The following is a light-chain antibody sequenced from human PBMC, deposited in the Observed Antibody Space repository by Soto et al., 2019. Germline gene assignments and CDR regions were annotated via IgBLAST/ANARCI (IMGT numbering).Light chain of an antibody. Sequence: DIQMTQSPSSLSASVGDRVTITCRASQTISNYLSWYQQKPGKAPNLLIYAASTLQSGVPSRFSGSGSGTDFTLTISSLQPEDFGTYYCQQSYNTPTTFGQGTKLEIK. CDR1: QTISNY. J-gene: IGKJ2*01. V-gene: IGKV1-39*01. CDR3: QQSYNTPTT. CDR2: AAS.